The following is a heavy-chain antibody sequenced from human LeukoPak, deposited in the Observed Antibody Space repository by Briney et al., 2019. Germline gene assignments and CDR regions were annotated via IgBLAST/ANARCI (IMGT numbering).Heavy chain of an antibody. D-gene: IGHD4-17*01. CDR2: IYYSGST. CDR1: GGSISSGGSY. CDR3: ARVDYGEGAFDI. Sequence: PSETLSLTCTVSGGSISSGGSYWSWIRQPPGKGLEWIGYIYYSGSTYYNPSLKSRVTISVDTSKNQFSLKLSSVTAADTAVYYCARVDYGEGAFDIWGQGTMVTVSS. V-gene: IGHV4-30-2*01. J-gene: IGHJ3*02.